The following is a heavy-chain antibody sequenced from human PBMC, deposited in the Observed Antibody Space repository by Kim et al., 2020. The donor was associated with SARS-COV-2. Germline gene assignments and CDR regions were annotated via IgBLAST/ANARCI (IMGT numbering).Heavy chain of an antibody. CDR2: INHSGST. J-gene: IGHJ6*02. CDR3: ARGQRIPMVRGHPPFGPMDV. D-gene: IGHD3-10*01. CDR1: GGSFSGYY. V-gene: IGHV4-34*01. Sequence: SETLSLTCAVYGGSFSGYYWSWIRQPPGKGLEWIGEINHSGSTNYNPSLKSRVTISVDTSKNQFSLKLSSVTAADTAVYYCARGQRIPMVRGHPPFGPMDVWGQGTTVTVSS.